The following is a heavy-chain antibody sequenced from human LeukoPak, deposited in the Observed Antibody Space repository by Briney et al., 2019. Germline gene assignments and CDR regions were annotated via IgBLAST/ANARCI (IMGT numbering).Heavy chain of an antibody. V-gene: IGHV3-20*04. CDR2: INWSGGST. CDR3: ARAPITSPFYFDY. J-gene: IGHJ4*02. Sequence: GGSLRLSCTASGFAFDAHGMSWVRQVPGKGLEWVSGINWSGGSTGYADPLRGRFTISRDNAENSLYLQMDSLRAEDTALYYCARAPITSPFYFDYWGQGTLVTVSS. D-gene: IGHD2-2*01. CDR1: GFAFDAHG.